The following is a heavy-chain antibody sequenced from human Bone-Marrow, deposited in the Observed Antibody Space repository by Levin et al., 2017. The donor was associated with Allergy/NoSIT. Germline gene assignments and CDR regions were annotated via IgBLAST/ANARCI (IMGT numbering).Heavy chain of an antibody. J-gene: IGHJ3*02. CDR3: ARVLGYCSGGSCLRRYAFDI. Sequence: VASVKVSCKASGYTFTSYDINWVRQATGQGLEWMGWMNPNSGNTGYAQKFQGRVTMTRNTSISTAYMELSSLRSEDTAVYYCARVLGYCSGGSCLRRYAFDIWGQGTMVTVSS. V-gene: IGHV1-8*01. CDR2: MNPNSGNT. CDR1: GYTFTSYD. D-gene: IGHD2-15*01.